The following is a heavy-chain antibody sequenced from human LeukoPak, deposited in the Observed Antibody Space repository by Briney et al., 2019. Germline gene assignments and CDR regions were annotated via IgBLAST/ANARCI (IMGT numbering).Heavy chain of an antibody. CDR3: ARSQPDSSGWFMSDD. Sequence: ASVKVSCKASGGTFSSYAISWVRQAPGQGLEWMGGIIPIFGTANYAQKFQGRVTITADESTSTAYMELSSLRSEDTAVYYCARSQPDSSGWFMSDDWGQGTLVTVSS. CDR1: GGTFSSYA. D-gene: IGHD6-19*01. CDR2: IIPIFGTA. J-gene: IGHJ4*02. V-gene: IGHV1-69*01.